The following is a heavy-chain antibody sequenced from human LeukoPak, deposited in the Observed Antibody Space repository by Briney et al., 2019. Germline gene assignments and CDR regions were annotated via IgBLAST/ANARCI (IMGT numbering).Heavy chain of an antibody. D-gene: IGHD6-13*01. CDR3: AKDLSRQLVRIFDY. CDR1: GFTFDDYA. CDR2: ISWNSGST. V-gene: IGHV3-9*01. J-gene: IGHJ4*02. Sequence: PGGSLRLSCAASGFTFDDYAMHWVRQAPGKGLEWVSGISWNSGSTGYADSVKGRFTISRDNAKNSLYLQMNSLRAEDTALYYCAKDLSRQLVRIFDYWGQGTLVTVSS.